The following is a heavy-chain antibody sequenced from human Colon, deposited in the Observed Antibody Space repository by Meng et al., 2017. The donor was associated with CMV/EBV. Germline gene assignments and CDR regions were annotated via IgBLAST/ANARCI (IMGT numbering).Heavy chain of an antibody. CDR1: GGTFSSYT. D-gene: IGHD6-19*01. CDR2: IIPILGIA. J-gene: IGHJ4*02. CDR3: ARDTVAGTFPAY. Sequence: SVKVSCKASGGTFSSYTISWVRQAPGQGLEWMGRIIPILGIANYAQKFQGRVPITADKSTSTAYMELSSLRSEDTAVYYCARDTVAGTFPAYWGQGTLVTVSS. V-gene: IGHV1-69*04.